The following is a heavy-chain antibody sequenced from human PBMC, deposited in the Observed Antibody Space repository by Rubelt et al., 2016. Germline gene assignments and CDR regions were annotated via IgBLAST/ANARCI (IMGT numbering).Heavy chain of an antibody. CDR3: ARNLDWFDL. Sequence: EVQLLESGGGLVQPGGSLRLSCAASGFTFTTYGMSWVRQAPGKGLEWVANINKDGSQKFYVDSVKGRFTISRDNTKNSLYLQMNSLRFEDTAVYYCARNLDWFDLWGQGTLVTVSS. CDR2: INKDGSQK. J-gene: IGHJ5*02. CDR1: GFTFTTYG. V-gene: IGHV3-7*03.